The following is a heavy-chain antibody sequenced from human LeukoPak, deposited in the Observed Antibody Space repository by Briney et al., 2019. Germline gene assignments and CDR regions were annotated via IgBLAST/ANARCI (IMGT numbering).Heavy chain of an antibody. J-gene: IGHJ4*02. D-gene: IGHD3-10*01. V-gene: IGHV3-33*01. CDR2: IWYDGSNK. CDR3: ARAQRRGPFDY. Sequence: GGSLRLSCAASGFTFSSYGMHWVRQAPGKGLEWVAVIWYDGSNKYYADSVTGRFTISRDNSKNTLYLQMNSLRAEDTAVYYCARAQRRGPFDYWGQGTLVTVSS. CDR1: GFTFSSYG.